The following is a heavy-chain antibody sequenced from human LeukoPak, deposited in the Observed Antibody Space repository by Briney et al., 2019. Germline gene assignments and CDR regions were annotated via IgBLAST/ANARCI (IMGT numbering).Heavy chain of an antibody. V-gene: IGHV4-34*01. CDR1: GGSFSGYY. CDR3: ARARVTRYYYYYMDV. J-gene: IGHJ6*03. CDR2: INHSGST. Sequence: SETLSLTCAVYGGSFSGYYWSWIRQPPGKGLEWIGEINHSGSTNYNPSLKSRVTISVDTSKNQFSLKLSSVTAADTAVYYCARARVTRYYYYYMDVWGKGTTVTVSS. D-gene: IGHD2-21*02.